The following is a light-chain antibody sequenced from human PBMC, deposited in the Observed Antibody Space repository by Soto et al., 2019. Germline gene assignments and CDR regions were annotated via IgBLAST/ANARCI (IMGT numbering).Light chain of an antibody. V-gene: IGLV1-40*01. J-gene: IGLJ1*01. CDR2: GNR. CDR3: QSCDSSLSGSGV. CDR1: SSNIGAGYD. Sequence: QSVLTQPPSVSGAPGQRVTISCTGTSSNIGAGYDVHWYQQFPGTAPKLLIYGNRNRPSGVPDRFSGSKSGTSASLAITSLQAEDEATYYCQSCDSSLSGSGVFGTGTKSPS.